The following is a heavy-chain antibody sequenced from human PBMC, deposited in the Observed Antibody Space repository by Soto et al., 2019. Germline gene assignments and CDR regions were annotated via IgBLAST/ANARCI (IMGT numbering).Heavy chain of an antibody. V-gene: IGHV1-18*01. CDR2: ISAYNGNT. D-gene: IGHD6-19*01. J-gene: IGHJ6*02. CDR3: ARDSKGGWAPDYYYYGMDA. Sequence: ASVKVSCKASGYTFTSYGISWVRQAPGQGLEWMGWISAYNGNTDYAQKLQGRVTMTTDTSTSTAYMELRSLRSDDTAVYYCARDSKGGWAPDYYYYGMDAWGQGTTVTVS. CDR1: GYTFTSYG.